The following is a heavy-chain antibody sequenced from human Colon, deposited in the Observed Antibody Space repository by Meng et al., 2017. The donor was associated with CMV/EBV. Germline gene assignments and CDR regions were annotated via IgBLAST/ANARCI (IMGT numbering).Heavy chain of an antibody. CDR2: INTNTGHP. Sequence: QVQLVQSGSELKRPGASVKVSCKTSGYSLTTYAMNWVRQAPGQGLEWMGWINTNTGHPTYAQGFTGRFVFSSDTSVSTAYLQISSLQSGDTAVYYCARGILATVDSWGQGTLVTVSS. J-gene: IGHJ4*02. CDR1: GYSLTTYA. CDR3: ARGILATVDS. V-gene: IGHV7-4-1*02. D-gene: IGHD5-12*01.